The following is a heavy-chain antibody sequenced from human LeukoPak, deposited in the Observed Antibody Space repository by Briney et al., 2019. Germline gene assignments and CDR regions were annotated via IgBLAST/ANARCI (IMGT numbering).Heavy chain of an antibody. Sequence: PGWALRLSCAASGFTFSSYAMRWVRQAPGKGVEGVSAISGCGGSSYYADSVKGRFTLSRDNSKNTLYLQVNSLRAEYTAVCSCAPQLGAGSYSDPFYFDCRGQGTLVTVSS. CDR3: APQLGAGSYSDPFYFDC. D-gene: IGHD3-10*01. CDR1: GFTFSSYA. J-gene: IGHJ4*02. CDR2: ISGCGGSS. V-gene: IGHV3-23*01.